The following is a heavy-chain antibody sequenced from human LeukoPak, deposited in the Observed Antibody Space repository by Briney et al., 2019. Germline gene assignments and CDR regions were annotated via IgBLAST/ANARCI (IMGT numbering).Heavy chain of an antibody. Sequence: GGSLRLSCAASGFTFSSYWMSWVRQAPGKGLEWVANIKQDGSEKYYVDSVKGRFTISRDNAKNSLYLQMNSLRAEDTAVYYCARDRDDYVWGSYQDYWGQGTLVIVSS. V-gene: IGHV3-7*01. D-gene: IGHD3-16*02. CDR2: IKQDGSEK. J-gene: IGHJ4*02. CDR3: ARDRDDYVWGSYQDY. CDR1: GFTFSSYW.